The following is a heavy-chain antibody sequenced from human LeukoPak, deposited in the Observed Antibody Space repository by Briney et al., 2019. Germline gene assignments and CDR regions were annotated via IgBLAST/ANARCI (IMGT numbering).Heavy chain of an antibody. CDR3: ARERGRIVVVIDY. V-gene: IGHV4-61*02. J-gene: IGHJ4*02. CDR1: GGSISSGSYY. D-gene: IGHD3-22*01. Sequence: PSQTLSLTCTVSGGSISSGSYYWSRIRQPAGKGLEWIGRIYTSGSTNYNPSLKSRVTISVDTSKNQFSLKLSSVTAADTAVYYCARERGRIVVVIDYWGQGTLVTVSS. CDR2: IYTSGST.